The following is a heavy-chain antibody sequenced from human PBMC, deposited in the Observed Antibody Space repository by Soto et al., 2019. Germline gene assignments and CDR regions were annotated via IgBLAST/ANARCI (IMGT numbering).Heavy chain of an antibody. Sequence: GGSLRLSCAASGFTFSSFGMHWVRQAPGKGLEWVAVISYDGSEKFYVDSVRGRFTISRDNSKNTLYLQMNSLRADDTAMYYCAKDSSGSYFEGIDYWGQGTLVTVSS. D-gene: IGHD1-26*01. CDR1: GFTFSSFG. CDR2: ISYDGSEK. CDR3: AKDSSGSYFEGIDY. V-gene: IGHV3-30*18. J-gene: IGHJ4*02.